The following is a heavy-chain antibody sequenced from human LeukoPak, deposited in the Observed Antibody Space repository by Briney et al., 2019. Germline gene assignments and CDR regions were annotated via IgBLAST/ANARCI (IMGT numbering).Heavy chain of an antibody. D-gene: IGHD3-10*01. CDR2: IWYDGSNQ. CDR3: ARDYYGSETHIDY. CDR1: GFTFSNYG. Sequence: GGSLRLSCAASGFTFSNYGMHWVRQAPGKGLEWVAVIWYDGSNQYYADSVKGRFTISRDNSKNTLYLQMNSLRAEDTAVYYCARDYYGSETHIDYGGQGTLVTVSS. J-gene: IGHJ4*02. V-gene: IGHV3-33*01.